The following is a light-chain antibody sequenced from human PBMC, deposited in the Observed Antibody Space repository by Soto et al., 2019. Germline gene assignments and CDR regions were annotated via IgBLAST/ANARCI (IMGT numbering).Light chain of an antibody. CDR2: DAS. CDR1: QTISSW. J-gene: IGKJ1*01. V-gene: IGKV1-5*01. CDR3: QQYNSYS. Sequence: DIQMTQSPSTLSGSVGDRVTITCRASQTISSWLAWYQQKPGKAPDLLIYDASSLESGVPSRFSGSGSGTEFTLTISSLQPDDFATYYCQQYNSYSFGQGTKVDIK.